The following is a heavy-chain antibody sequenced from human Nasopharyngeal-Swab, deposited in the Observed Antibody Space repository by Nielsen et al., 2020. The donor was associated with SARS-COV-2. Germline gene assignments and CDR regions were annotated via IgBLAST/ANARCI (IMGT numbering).Heavy chain of an antibody. CDR2: IYYNGNT. Sequence: ETLSLTCTVSGDSIAYSTFYWGWIRQPPGKGLEWIGNIYYNGNTYQNPSLKSRLTISVDKSKNQFSLQLSSVTAADTAVYYCVSSSSWYYFDYWAQGTQVTVSS. D-gene: IGHD6-13*01. V-gene: IGHV4-39*01. J-gene: IGHJ4*02. CDR3: VSSSSWYYFDY. CDR1: GDSIAYSTFY.